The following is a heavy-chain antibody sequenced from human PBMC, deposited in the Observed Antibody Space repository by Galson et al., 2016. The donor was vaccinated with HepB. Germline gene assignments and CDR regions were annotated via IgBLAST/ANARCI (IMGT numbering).Heavy chain of an antibody. CDR1: GFTVNNNY. D-gene: IGHD3-16*01. V-gene: IGHV3-23*01. J-gene: IGHJ6*04. CDR3: VRGSTAPDV. Sequence: SLRLSCAVSGFTVNNNYMSWVRQAPGKGLEGVSSISMSGNSRDYEESVKGRFTISRDNSRSMLFLEMNGLKAEDTGVYYCVRGSTAPDVWGKGTTVTVSS. CDR2: ISMSGNSR.